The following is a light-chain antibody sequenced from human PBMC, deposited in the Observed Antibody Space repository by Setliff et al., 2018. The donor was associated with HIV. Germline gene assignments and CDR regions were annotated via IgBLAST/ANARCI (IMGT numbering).Light chain of an antibody. Sequence: QSALTQPASVSGSPGQSITISCTGSASYVGGYNYVSWYQQQRGKDPKLIIYDVTHRPSGVSHRFSASKSGNTASLTISGLQAEDEADYFCSSYTASSTLDVFGTGTKVTVL. J-gene: IGLJ1*01. V-gene: IGLV2-14*03. CDR1: ASYVGGYNY. CDR3: SSYTASSTLDV. CDR2: DVT.